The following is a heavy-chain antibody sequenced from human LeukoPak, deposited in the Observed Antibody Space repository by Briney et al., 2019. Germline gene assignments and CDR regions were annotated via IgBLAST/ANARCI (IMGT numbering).Heavy chain of an antibody. D-gene: IGHD3-10*01. CDR1: GLTFSSYW. V-gene: IGHV3-7*01. CDR3: ARGQRITMVRGDGYYYMDV. CDR2: IKQDGSEK. Sequence: HPGGSLRLSCAASGLTFSSYWMSWVRQAPGKGLEWVANIKQDGSEKYYVDSVKGRFTISRDNAKNSLYLQMNSLRAEDTAVYYCARGQRITMVRGDGYYYMDVWGKGTTVTISS. J-gene: IGHJ6*03.